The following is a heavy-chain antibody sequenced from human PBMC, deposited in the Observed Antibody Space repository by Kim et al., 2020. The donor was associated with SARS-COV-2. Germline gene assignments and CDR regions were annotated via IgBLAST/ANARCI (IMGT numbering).Heavy chain of an antibody. CDR2: ISAYNGNT. V-gene: IGHV1-18*01. J-gene: IGHJ4*02. CDR3: ARGSAIFGVVILSVDY. D-gene: IGHD3-3*01. CDR1: GYTFTSYG. Sequence: ASVKVSCKASGYTFTSYGISWVRQAPGQGLEWMGWISAYNGNTNYAQKLQGRVTMTTDTSTSTAYMELRSLRSDDTAVYYCARGSAIFGVVILSVDYWGQGTLVTVSS.